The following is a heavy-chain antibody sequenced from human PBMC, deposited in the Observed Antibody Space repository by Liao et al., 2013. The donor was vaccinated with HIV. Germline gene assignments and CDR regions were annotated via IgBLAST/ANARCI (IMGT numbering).Heavy chain of an antibody. CDR3: VRERAPYYNFYIDV. D-gene: IGHD3-3*01. V-gene: IGHV4-61*02. CDR2: ILTDGDT. J-gene: IGHJ6*03. Sequence: QVQLREAGPGLVRTSETLTLICSVSGTSIRRGTYWWGWVRQPAGKGLEWVGRILTDGDTDYNPSLNSRLSISLDSAKHQFSLRLTSVTAADSGVYYCVRERAPYYNFYIDVWGKGITVSVSS. CDR1: GTSIRRGTYW.